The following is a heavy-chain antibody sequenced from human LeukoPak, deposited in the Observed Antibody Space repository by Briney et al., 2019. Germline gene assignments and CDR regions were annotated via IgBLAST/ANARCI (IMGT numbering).Heavy chain of an antibody. CDR3: ARPYYYDSSGAVPYYFDY. CDR1: GFTFSSYA. J-gene: IGHJ4*02. CDR2: ISGSGGST. Sequence: PGGSLRLSCAASGFTFSSYAMSWVRQAPGKGLEWVSAISGSGGSTYYADSVKGWFTISRDNSKNTLYLQMNSLRAEDTAVYYCARPYYYDSSGAVPYYFDYWGQGTLVTVSS. V-gene: IGHV3-23*01. D-gene: IGHD3-22*01.